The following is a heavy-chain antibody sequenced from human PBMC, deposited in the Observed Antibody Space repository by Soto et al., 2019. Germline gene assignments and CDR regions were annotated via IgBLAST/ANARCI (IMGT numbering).Heavy chain of an antibody. CDR1: GYTFNTYG. Sequence: ASVKVSCKASGYTFNTYGISWVRQAPGQGLEWMGWISAYNGHTDYAQKSQGRVTMTTDTPTNTISMELRGLRSDDTAVYYCARGRTWGARDFDYWGQGTLVTVSS. V-gene: IGHV1-18*01. J-gene: IGHJ4*02. CDR2: ISAYNGHT. CDR3: ARGRTWGARDFDY. D-gene: IGHD3-16*01.